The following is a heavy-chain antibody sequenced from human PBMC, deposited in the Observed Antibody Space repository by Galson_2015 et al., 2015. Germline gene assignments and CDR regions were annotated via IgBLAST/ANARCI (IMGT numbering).Heavy chain of an antibody. Sequence: SVKVSCKASGYTFTSYGISWVRQAPGQGLEWMGWISAYNGNTNYAQKLQGRVTMTTDTSTSTAYMELRSLRSDDTAVYYCARGLYYDFWGGSQYYFDYWGQGTLVTVSS. CDR3: ARGLYYDFWGGSQYYFDY. J-gene: IGHJ4*02. CDR1: GYTFTSYG. CDR2: ISAYNGNT. V-gene: IGHV1-18*01. D-gene: IGHD3-3*01.